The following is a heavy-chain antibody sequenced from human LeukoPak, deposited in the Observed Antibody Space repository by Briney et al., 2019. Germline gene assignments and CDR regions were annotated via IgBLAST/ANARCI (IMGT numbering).Heavy chain of an antibody. CDR1: GGSISSRSYY. V-gene: IGHV4-39*07. CDR3: ARGPSATVTTFDY. D-gene: IGHD4-17*01. CDR2: INHSGST. Sequence: PSETLSLTCTVSGGSISSRSYYWGWIRQPPGKGLEWIGEINHSGSTNYNPSLKSRVPISVDTSKNQFSLKLSSVTAADTAVYYCARGPSATVTTFDYWGQGTLVTVSS. J-gene: IGHJ4*02.